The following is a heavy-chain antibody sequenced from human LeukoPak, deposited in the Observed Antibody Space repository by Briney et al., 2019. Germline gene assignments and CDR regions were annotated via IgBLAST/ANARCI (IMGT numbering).Heavy chain of an antibody. J-gene: IGHJ4*02. D-gene: IGHD3-16*02. CDR3: ARGCREDYVWGSYRYTCFDY. Sequence: PSETLSLTCTVSGGSISSSSYYRGWIRQPPGKGLEWIGSIYYSGSTYYNPSLKSRVTISVDTSKNQFSLKLSSVTAADTAVYYCARGCREDYVWGSYRYTCFDYWGQGTLVTVSS. CDR2: IYYSGST. CDR1: GGSISSSSYY. V-gene: IGHV4-39*01.